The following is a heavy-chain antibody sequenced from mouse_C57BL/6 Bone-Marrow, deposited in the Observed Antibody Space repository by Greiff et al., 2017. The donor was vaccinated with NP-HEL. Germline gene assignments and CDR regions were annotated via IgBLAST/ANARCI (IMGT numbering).Heavy chain of an antibody. CDR2: INPSSGYT. J-gene: IGHJ3*01. D-gene: IGHD1-1*01. CDR1: GYTFTSYT. CDR3: AIYYGRGGFAY. Sequence: VKLVESGAELARPGASVKMSCKASGYTFTSYTMHWVKQRPGQGLEWIGYINPSSGYTKYNQKFKDKATLTADKSSSTAYMQLSSLTSEDSAVYYCAIYYGRGGFAYWGQGTLVTVSA. V-gene: IGHV1-4*01.